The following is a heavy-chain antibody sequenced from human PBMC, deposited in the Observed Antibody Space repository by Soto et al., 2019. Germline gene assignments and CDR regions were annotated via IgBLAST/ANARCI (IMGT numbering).Heavy chain of an antibody. D-gene: IGHD5-18*01. CDR1: GFIFSNYG. CDR2: IWYDGSNK. Sequence: QVQLVESGGGVVQPGRSLRLSCAASGFIFSNYGMNWVRQAPGKGLEWVAVIWYDGSNKYYADSVKGRFTISRDNSKNTLYLQMSSLRVEETAVYYCARGRGHNYGEVDYWGQGSLLTVSS. V-gene: IGHV3-33*01. CDR3: ARGRGHNYGEVDY. J-gene: IGHJ4*02.